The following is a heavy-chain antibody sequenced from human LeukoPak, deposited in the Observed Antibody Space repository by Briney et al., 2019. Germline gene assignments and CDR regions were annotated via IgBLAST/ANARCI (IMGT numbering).Heavy chain of an antibody. J-gene: IGHJ5*02. D-gene: IGHD3-9*01. V-gene: IGHV3-30*03. CDR2: ISYDGSNK. CDR1: GFTFSSYG. CDR3: ARDPRNYDILTGYYP. Sequence: GRSLRLSCAASGFTFSSYGMHWVRQAPGKGLEWVAVISYDGSNKYYADSVKGRFTISRDNSKNTLYLQMNSLRAEDTAVYYCARDPRNYDILTGYYPWGQGTLVTVSS.